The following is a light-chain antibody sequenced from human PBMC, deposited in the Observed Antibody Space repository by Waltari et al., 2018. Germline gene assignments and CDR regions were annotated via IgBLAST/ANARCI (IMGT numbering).Light chain of an antibody. CDR2: DVN. J-gene: IGLJ2*01. Sequence: WYQQHPCKAPKLLIYDVNNRPSGVSTRFSGSKFGNTAFLTISGLQAEDEADYYCSSFTTNTTRVFGGGTKLTVL. CDR3: SSFTTNTTRV. V-gene: IGLV2-14*03.